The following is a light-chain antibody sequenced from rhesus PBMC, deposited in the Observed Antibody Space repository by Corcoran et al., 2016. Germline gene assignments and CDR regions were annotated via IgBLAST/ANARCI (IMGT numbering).Light chain of an antibody. CDR2: TAS. CDR3: QQHNSHPWT. Sequence: DIQMTQSPSSLSASVGDRVTITCQASQDISNWLVWYQQKPGQAPKLLIYTASSVQSWVPSRFSGSGSGTDFTLTISSLQPEDFATYYCQQHNSHPWTFGQGTKVEIK. CDR1: QDISNW. J-gene: IGKJ1*01. V-gene: IGKV1-33*02.